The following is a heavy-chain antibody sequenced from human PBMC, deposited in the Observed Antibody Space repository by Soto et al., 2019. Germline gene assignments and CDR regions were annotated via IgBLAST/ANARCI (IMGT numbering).Heavy chain of an antibody. Sequence: QVQLQQWGAGLLKPSETLSLNCAVNGGSLSHYYWSWIRQPPGKGLEWIGEIKGDGSTNYSPSLKSRATTPSDTSNNQFSLSLSAVPAAATGVHYCARGQEGVVATHWDQGTLVTVSS. D-gene: IGHD5-12*01. J-gene: IGHJ4*02. CDR2: IKGDGST. CDR3: ARGQEGVVATH. CDR1: GGSLSHYY. V-gene: IGHV4-34*01.